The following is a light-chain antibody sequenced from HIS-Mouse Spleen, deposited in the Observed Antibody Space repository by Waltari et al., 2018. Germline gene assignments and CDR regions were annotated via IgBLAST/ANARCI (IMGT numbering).Light chain of an antibody. J-gene: IGLJ3*02. CDR3: QVWDSSNWV. Sequence: SYELTQPLPVSVALGQTARITCGGNNIGSQTVHWYQQKPGQAPVLVIYRDSNRPSGIPERFSGSNSGNTATLTISRAQAGDEADYYCQVWDSSNWVFGGGTKLTVL. CDR2: RDS. CDR1: NIGSQT. V-gene: IGLV3-9*01.